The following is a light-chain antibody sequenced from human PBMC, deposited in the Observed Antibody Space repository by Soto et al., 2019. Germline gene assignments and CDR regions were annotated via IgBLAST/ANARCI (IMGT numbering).Light chain of an antibody. Sequence: NFMLTQPHSVSESPGKTVTISCTRSSGSIASNYVQWYQQRPGSAPTTVIYEDNQSPSGVPDRFSGSIDSSSNSASLTISGLNTEDEADYYCQSYDSSNHRVVFGGGTKLTVL. V-gene: IGLV6-57*04. CDR1: SGSIASNY. CDR2: EDN. CDR3: QSYDSSNHRVV. J-gene: IGLJ2*01.